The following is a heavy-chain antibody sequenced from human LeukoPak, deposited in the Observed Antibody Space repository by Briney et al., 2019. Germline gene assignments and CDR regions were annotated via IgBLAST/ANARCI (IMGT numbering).Heavy chain of an antibody. V-gene: IGHV3-7*01. CDR3: ASVTYGSPY. CDR1: GVTFSSYC. Sequence: GGSLRLSCAASGVTFSSYCMSWVRQAPGKGLEWVANIKQDGSEKYYVDSVKGRFTISRDNAKNSLYLQMNSLRAEDTAVYYCASVTYGSPYWGQGTLVTVSS. D-gene: IGHD2-21*01. CDR2: IKQDGSEK. J-gene: IGHJ4*02.